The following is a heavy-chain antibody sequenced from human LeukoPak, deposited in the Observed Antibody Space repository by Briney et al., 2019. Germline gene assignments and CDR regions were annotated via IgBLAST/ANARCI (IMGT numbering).Heavy chain of an antibody. CDR3: ARAGIAAAGTIRGVKYFQH. J-gene: IGHJ1*01. Sequence: PSETLSLTCAVYGXSFSGYYGSWIRQPPGKGLEWIGEINHSGSTNYNPSLKSRVTISVDTSKNQFSLKLSSVTAADTAVYYCARAGIAAAGTIRGVKYFQHWGQGTLVTVSS. CDR1: GXSFSGYY. V-gene: IGHV4-34*01. CDR2: INHSGST. D-gene: IGHD6-13*01.